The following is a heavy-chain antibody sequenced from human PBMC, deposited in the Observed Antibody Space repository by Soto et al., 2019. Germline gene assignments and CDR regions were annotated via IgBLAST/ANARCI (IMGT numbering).Heavy chain of an antibody. Sequence: QVQPQESGPGLVKPSETLSLTCTVSGGSIGRGDYYWSWIRQPPGKGLEWIGYIYHSGSTYYNPSLKSRVTISVDTSTNQCSMKVKSVTAADTAMYSCARGDRRFDPWGQGTLVTVSS. CDR3: ARGDRRFDP. CDR1: GGSIGRGDYY. J-gene: IGHJ5*02. V-gene: IGHV4-30-4*01. CDR2: IYHSGST.